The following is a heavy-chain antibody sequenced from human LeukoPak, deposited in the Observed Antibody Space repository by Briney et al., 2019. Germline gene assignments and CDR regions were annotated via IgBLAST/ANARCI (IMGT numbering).Heavy chain of an antibody. CDR2: ISGGGDT. D-gene: IGHD3-10*01. CDR1: GFTVSSNY. V-gene: IGHV3-66*01. CDR3: ASEVWFGEPH. Sequence: GGSLRLSCAASGFTVSSNYMSWVRQAPGKGLEWVSLISGGGDTHYADSVKGRFTISRDNSKNTVYLQMDSLRVEDTALYYCASEVWFGEPHWGQGTLVTVSS. J-gene: IGHJ4*02.